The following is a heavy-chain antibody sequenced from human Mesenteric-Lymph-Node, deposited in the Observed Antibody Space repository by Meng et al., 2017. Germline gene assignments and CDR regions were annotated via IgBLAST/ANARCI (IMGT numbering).Heavy chain of an antibody. V-gene: IGHV4-39*07. CDR2: FYYTGST. CDR3: AREGYDILTGYYYFDY. CDR1: GASSSSLKYY. D-gene: IGHD3-9*01. Sequence: SETLSLTCTVSGASSSSLKYYWGWIRQSPGKGLEWIGTFYYTGSTYYNPSLKSRVTISVDTSKNQFSLKLSSVTAADTAVYYCAREGYDILTGYYYFDYWGQGTLVTVSS. J-gene: IGHJ4*02.